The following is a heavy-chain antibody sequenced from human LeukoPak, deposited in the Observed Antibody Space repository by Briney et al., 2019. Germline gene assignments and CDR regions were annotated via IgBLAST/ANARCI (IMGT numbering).Heavy chain of an antibody. CDR3: ARQFGTTQDY. V-gene: IGHV4-59*08. Sequence: SETLSPTCTVSGGSISSYYWSWIRQPPGKGLEWIGYIYYSGSTNYNPSLKSRVTISVDTSKNQFSLKLSSVTAADTAVYYCARQFGTTQDYWGQGTPFTVSS. CDR2: IYYSGST. D-gene: IGHD2/OR15-2a*01. CDR1: GGSISSYY. J-gene: IGHJ4*02.